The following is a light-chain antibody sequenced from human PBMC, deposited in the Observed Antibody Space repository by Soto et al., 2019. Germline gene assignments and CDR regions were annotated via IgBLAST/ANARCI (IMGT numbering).Light chain of an antibody. CDR2: SNN. CDR3: AAWDDSLNGWV. V-gene: IGLV1-44*01. Sequence: QPVLTQPPSASGTPGQRVTISCSGSSSNIGSNTVNWYQHLPGTAPKLLIYSNNQRPSGVPDRFSGSKSGTSASLAISGLQSEDAADYYCAAWDDSLNGWVFGGGTKVTVL. CDR1: SSNIGSNT. J-gene: IGLJ3*02.